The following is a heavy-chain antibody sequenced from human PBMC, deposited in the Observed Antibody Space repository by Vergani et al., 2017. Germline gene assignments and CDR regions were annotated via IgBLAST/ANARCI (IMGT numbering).Heavy chain of an antibody. Sequence: VQLVQSGSELKKPGESLKISCKGSGYSFTSYWIGWVRQMPGKSLEWMGIIYPGDSDTRYSPSFQGQVTIADDKSISPAYLQWSSLKASDTAMYYCARSEYDSSGYYHDYWGQGTLVTVSS. V-gene: IGHV5-51*01. J-gene: IGHJ4*02. D-gene: IGHD3-22*01. CDR1: GYSFTSYW. CDR2: IYPGDSDT. CDR3: ARSEYDSSGYYHDY.